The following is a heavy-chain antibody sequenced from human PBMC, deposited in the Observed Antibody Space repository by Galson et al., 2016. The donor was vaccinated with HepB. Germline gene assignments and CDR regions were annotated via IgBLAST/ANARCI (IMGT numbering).Heavy chain of an antibody. CDR1: GGSFSGYY. J-gene: IGHJ5*02. V-gene: IGHV4-34*01. D-gene: IGHD3-16*01. CDR3: ARGSIMIRGGTFDP. CDR2: ISLSGAT. Sequence: SETLSLTCAVYGGSFSGYYWNWIRQPPGKGLEWIGEISLSGATNYNPSLKSRVTLSVDTSKNQFSLKVTSVTAADTAVYYCARGSIMIRGGTFDPWGQGTLVTVSS.